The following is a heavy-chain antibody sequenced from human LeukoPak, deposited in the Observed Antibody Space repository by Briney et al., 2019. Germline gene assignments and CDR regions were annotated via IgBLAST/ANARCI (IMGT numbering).Heavy chain of an antibody. D-gene: IGHD2-2*01. J-gene: IGHJ2*01. Sequence: PSETLSLTCTVSGGSISSSSYYWGWIRQPPGKGLEWIGSIYYSGSTYYNPSLKSRVTISVDTSKNQFSLKLSSVTAADTAVYYCARLRGTSCWGRRGVCWYFDLWGRGTLVTVSS. CDR3: ARLRGTSCWGRRGVCWYFDL. CDR2: IYYSGST. CDR1: GGSISSSSYY. V-gene: IGHV4-39*01.